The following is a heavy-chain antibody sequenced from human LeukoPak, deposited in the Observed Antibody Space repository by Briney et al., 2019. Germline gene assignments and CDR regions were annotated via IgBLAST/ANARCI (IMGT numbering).Heavy chain of an antibody. V-gene: IGHV1-69*13. J-gene: IGHJ4*02. Sequence: PVKVSCKASGGTFSSYAISWVRQAPGQGLEWMGGIIPIFGTANYAQKFQGRVTITADESTSTAYMELSSLRSEDTAVYYCARVGVVVTANRHFDYWGQGTLVTVSS. D-gene: IGHD2-21*02. CDR2: IIPIFGTA. CDR3: ARVGVVVTANRHFDY. CDR1: GGTFSSYA.